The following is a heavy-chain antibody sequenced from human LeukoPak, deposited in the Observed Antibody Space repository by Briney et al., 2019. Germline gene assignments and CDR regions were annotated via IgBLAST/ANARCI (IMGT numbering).Heavy chain of an antibody. CDR2: ISGSDDGT. Sequence: GGSLRLSCAASGFTFSSCGMTWVRQAPGKGLEWVSSISGSDDGTYYADSVKGRFTISRDNSKNTLYLQMNSLRAEDTAVYYCARDSSLGVWGQGTLVTVSS. CDR1: GFTFSSCG. V-gene: IGHV3-23*01. CDR3: ARDSSLGV. J-gene: IGHJ4*02.